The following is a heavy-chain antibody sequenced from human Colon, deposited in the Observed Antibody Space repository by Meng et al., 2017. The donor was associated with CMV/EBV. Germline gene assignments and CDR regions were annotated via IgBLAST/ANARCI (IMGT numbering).Heavy chain of an antibody. D-gene: IGHD2-21*01. V-gene: IGHV1-2*02. CDR3: ASKYCGGGGCSRPIFDY. CDR2: INPNTGDT. CDR1: GYTFTGQY. Sequence: QVQLVQSGAEVKKPGASVKVSCXTSGYTFTGQYMHWVRQAPGQGLEWMGWINPNTGDTNYAQNFQGRVTMTRDTPISTAYMELTSLRSDDTAVYYCASKYCGGGGCSRPIFDYWGQGTLVTVSS. J-gene: IGHJ4*02.